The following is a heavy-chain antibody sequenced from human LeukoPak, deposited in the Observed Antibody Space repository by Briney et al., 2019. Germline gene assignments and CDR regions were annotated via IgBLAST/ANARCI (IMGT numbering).Heavy chain of an antibody. Sequence: SVKVSCKASGGTFSSYAISWERQAPGQGLEWMGGIIPIFGTANYAQKFQGRVTITADESTSTAYMELSSLRSEDTAVYYCARDIVVVAATRYYGMDVWGQGTTVTVSS. V-gene: IGHV1-69*13. J-gene: IGHJ6*02. CDR1: GGTFSSYA. CDR2: IIPIFGTA. CDR3: ARDIVVVAATRYYGMDV. D-gene: IGHD2-15*01.